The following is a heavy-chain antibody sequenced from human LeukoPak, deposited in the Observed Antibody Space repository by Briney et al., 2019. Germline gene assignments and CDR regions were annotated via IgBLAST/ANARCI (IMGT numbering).Heavy chain of an antibody. Sequence: PSETLSLTCTVSGGSISSYYWSWIRQPPGKGLEWMGYIYYSWSTNYNPSLKSRVTISVDTSKNQFSLKLSSVTAADTAVYYCARAKMVAAIDYWGQGTLVTVSS. V-gene: IGHV4-59*01. CDR2: IYYSWST. CDR3: ARAKMVAAIDY. CDR1: GGSISSYY. J-gene: IGHJ4*02. D-gene: IGHD2-15*01.